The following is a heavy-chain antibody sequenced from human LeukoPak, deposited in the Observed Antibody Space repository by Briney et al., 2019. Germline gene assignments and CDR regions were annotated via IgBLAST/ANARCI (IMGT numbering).Heavy chain of an antibody. V-gene: IGHV1-2*02. CDR3: ASGYDYGDYALDY. CDR1: GYTFTSYY. Sequence: ASVKVSCKASGYTFTSYYMHWVRQAPGQGLEWMGWINPNSGGTNYAQKFQGRVTMTRDTSISTAYMELSRLRSDDTAVYYCASGYDYGDYALDYWGQGTLVTVSS. CDR2: INPNSGGT. J-gene: IGHJ4*02. D-gene: IGHD4-17*01.